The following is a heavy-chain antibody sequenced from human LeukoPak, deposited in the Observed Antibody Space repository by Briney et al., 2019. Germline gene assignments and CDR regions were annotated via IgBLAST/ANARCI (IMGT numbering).Heavy chain of an antibody. V-gene: IGHV3-23*01. CDR3: AKGIHYNDRSASGAFDI. CDR2: ISSSGGST. Sequence: PGGSLRLSCAASGFTFISYTTSGVRQAPGKGLEWVSAISSSGGSTYYADSVKGRFTISRYNSKNTVDLQMNSLRAEDTAVYYCAKGIHYNDRSASGAFDIWGQGTMVTVSS. D-gene: IGHD3-22*01. CDR1: GFTFISYT. J-gene: IGHJ3*02.